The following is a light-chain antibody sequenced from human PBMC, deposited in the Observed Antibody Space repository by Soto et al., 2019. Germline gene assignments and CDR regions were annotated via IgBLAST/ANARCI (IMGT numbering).Light chain of an antibody. V-gene: IGLV2-14*01. Sequence: QSVLTQPASVSGSPGQSITISCTGTSSDVGGYNYVSWYQQHPGKAPKLMIYDVNNRPSGVSNRFSGSKSGNTASLTISGLQAEDEADYYCSSYTINRTLVFGGGTQLTVL. J-gene: IGLJ2*01. CDR3: SSYTINRTLV. CDR1: SSDVGGYNY. CDR2: DVN.